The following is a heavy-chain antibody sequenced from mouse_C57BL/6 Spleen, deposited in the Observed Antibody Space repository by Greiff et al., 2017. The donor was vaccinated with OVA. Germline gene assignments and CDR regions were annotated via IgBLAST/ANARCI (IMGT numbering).Heavy chain of an antibody. Sequence: VQLQQSGPVLVKPGASVTMSCKASGYTFTDYYMNWVKQSHGKSLEWIGVINPYNGGTSYNQKFKGKATLTVDKSSSTAYMELNSLTSEDSAVYYCARGPYYYGSSCGYFDVWGTGTTVTVSS. CDR2: INPYNGGT. D-gene: IGHD1-1*01. CDR3: ARGPYYYGSSCGYFDV. V-gene: IGHV1-19*01. J-gene: IGHJ1*03. CDR1: GYTFTDYY.